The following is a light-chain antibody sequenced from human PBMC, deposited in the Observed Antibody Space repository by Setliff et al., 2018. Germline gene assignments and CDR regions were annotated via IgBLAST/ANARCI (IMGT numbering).Light chain of an antibody. CDR2: DVS. CDR3: CSYAGSYTYV. CDR1: SSDVGGYNY. Sequence: SALAQPRSVSGSPGQSVTISCTGTSSDVGGYNYVPWYQQHPGKAPKLMIYDVSKRPSGVPDRFSGSKSGNTASLTISGLQAEDEADYYCCSYAGSYTYVFGTGTKV. J-gene: IGLJ1*01. V-gene: IGLV2-11*01.